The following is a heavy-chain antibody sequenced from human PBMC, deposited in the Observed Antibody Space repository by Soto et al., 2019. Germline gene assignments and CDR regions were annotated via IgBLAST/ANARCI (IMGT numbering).Heavy chain of an antibody. J-gene: IGHJ6*02. D-gene: IGHD3-9*01. CDR3: ARGYDILTGPAYYYGMDV. CDR2: ISTYNGDT. CDR1: GYTFTSYG. V-gene: IGHV1-18*01. Sequence: QVQLVQSGAEVKKPGASVKVSCKTSGYTFTSYGISWVRQAPGQGLEWMGWISTYNGDTNFAQKCQGRVTLTTDTSTNTAYMDLRSLTSDDTAVYYCARGYDILTGPAYYYGMDVWGQGTTVTVSS.